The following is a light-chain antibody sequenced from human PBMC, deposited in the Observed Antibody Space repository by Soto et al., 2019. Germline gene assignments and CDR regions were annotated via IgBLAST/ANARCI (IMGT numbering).Light chain of an antibody. CDR1: QSVSSY. Sequence: IVLTQSPATLSLSPGERATLSCRASQSVSSYLAGYQQKPGQAPRLLIYDASNRATGIPARFSGSGPGTDFTLTISSLEPEDFAVYYCQQRSNWPRTFGQGTKLEIK. V-gene: IGKV3-11*01. J-gene: IGKJ2*01. CDR3: QQRSNWPRT. CDR2: DAS.